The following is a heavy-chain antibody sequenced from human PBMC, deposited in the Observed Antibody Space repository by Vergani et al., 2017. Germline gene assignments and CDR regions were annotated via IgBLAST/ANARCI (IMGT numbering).Heavy chain of an antibody. CDR1: GFSFPGYA. V-gene: IGHV3-23*01. CDR2: VSGSSATP. J-gene: IGHJ6*02. Sequence: EVQLMESGGGWAQPGGSLRLSCEASGFSFPGYAMSWVRQAPGKGLEWVSSVSGSSATPYYADSVKGRFIISRDNSKNTLHLQMNSLRADDTAVYFCARELSYYYGSGSDDYNPYYYEGMDVWGPGTTVTVSS. D-gene: IGHD3-10*01. CDR3: ARELSYYYGSGSDDYNPYYYEGMDV.